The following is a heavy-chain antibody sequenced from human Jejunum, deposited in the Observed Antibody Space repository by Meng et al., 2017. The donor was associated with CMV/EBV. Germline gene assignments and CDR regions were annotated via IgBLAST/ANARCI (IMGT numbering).Heavy chain of an antibody. Sequence: SCEMSGFNFNSYEMDWVRQAPGKGLEWVAYITGPGNTIYYADSVRGRFTISRDNAKNSLFLQMSGLRAEDTAVYYCARLQWAAFDYWGQGALVTVSS. V-gene: IGHV3-48*03. CDR1: GFNFNSYE. CDR3: ARLQWAAFDY. J-gene: IGHJ4*02. D-gene: IGHD4-11*01. CDR2: ITGPGNTI.